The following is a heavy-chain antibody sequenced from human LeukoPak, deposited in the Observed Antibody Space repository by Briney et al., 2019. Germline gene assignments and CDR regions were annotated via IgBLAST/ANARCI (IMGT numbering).Heavy chain of an antibody. CDR2: TYYSGHT. V-gene: IGHV4-59*11. CDR3: ARDSGPLDYDVSSGYYHLDS. Sequence: PSETLSLTCTVSGGSISRHYWSWIRQPPGKGLEWIGYTYYSGHTTYNPSLTSRVTISEDTSKNQISLKMTCVTAADTAVYYCARDSGPLDYDVSSGYYHLDSWGQGTLVTVSS. D-gene: IGHD3-22*01. J-gene: IGHJ4*02. CDR1: GGSISRHY.